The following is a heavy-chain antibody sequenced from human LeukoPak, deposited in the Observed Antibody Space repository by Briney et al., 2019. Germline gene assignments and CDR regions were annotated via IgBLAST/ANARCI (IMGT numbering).Heavy chain of an antibody. J-gene: IGHJ4*02. D-gene: IGHD3-10*01. CDR3: AKDMWRFGELDYDY. V-gene: IGHV3-43*02. Sequence: GGSLTLSCAASGFTFDDYAMHWVRQAPGKGLEWVSHISGDGGSTYYADSVKGRFTISRDNSKNSLYLQMNSLRTEDAALYYCAKDMWRFGELDYDYWGQGTLVTVSS. CDR1: GFTFDDYA. CDR2: ISGDGGST.